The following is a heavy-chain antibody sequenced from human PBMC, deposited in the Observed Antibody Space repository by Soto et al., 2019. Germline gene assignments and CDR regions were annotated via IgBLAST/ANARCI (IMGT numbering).Heavy chain of an antibody. V-gene: IGHV1-18*01. Sequence: QVQLVQSGAEVKKPGASVKVSCKASGYTFTSYGISWVRQAPGQGLEWMGWITYNGDTNYPQKLQGRVTMTTDTSTSTAHMELRSLRSDDTAMYYCARAVITRYGVLDYWGQGTLLTVSS. CDR1: GYTFTSYG. CDR3: ARAVITRYGVLDY. CDR2: ITYNGDT. D-gene: IGHD3-22*01. J-gene: IGHJ4*02.